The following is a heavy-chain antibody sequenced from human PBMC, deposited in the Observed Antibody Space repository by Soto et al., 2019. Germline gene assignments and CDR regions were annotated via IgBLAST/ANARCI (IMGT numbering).Heavy chain of an antibody. V-gene: IGHV4-34*01. Sequence: QVQLQQWGAGLLKPSETLSLTCAVYGGSFSGYYWSWIRQPPGKGLEWIGEINHSGSTNYNPSLKSRVTISVDTSKNQVSLKLSSVTAADTAVYYCARDRPLEWLLPSYYYYGMDVWGQGTTVTVSS. CDR3: ARDRPLEWLLPSYYYYGMDV. J-gene: IGHJ6*02. CDR2: INHSGST. D-gene: IGHD3-3*01. CDR1: GGSFSGYY.